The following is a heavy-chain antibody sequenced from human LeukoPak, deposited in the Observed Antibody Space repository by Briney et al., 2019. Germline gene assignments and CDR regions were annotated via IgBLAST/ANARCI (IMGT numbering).Heavy chain of an antibody. D-gene: IGHD4-17*01. Sequence: KPSETLYLTCTVSGGSISSYYWSWIRQPPGKGLEWIGYVFYSGRTDHNPSLKSRLTISVDTSKNQFSLKLSSVTAADTAVYYCARTRGVPYGDYLNDYWGQGALVTVSS. CDR3: ARTRGVPYGDYLNDY. J-gene: IGHJ4*02. CDR2: VFYSGRT. CDR1: GGSISSYY. V-gene: IGHV4-59*01.